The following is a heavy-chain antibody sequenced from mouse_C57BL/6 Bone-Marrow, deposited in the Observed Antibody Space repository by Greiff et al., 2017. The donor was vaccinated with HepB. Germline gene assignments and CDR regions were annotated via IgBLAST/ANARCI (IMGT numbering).Heavy chain of an antibody. J-gene: IGHJ1*03. Sequence: EVQRVESGPELVKPGASVKISCKASGYSFTGYYMNWVKQSPEKSLEWIGEINPSTGGTTYNQKFKAKATLTVDKSSSTAYMQLKSLTSEDSAVYYCARSGGSSHWYFDVWGTGTTVTVSS. CDR2: INPSTGGT. CDR1: GYSFTGYY. D-gene: IGHD1-1*01. V-gene: IGHV1-42*01. CDR3: ARSGGSSHWYFDV.